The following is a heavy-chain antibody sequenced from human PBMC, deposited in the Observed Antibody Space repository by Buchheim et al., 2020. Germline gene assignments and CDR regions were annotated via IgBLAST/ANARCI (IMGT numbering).Heavy chain of an antibody. J-gene: IGHJ4*02. Sequence: EVQLLESGGGLVQPGGSLRLSCAASGFTFSSYAMSWVRQAPGKGLEWVSAISGSGGSTYYADSVKGRFTISRDNARNALYLQMDSLRPEDTAFYYCARDMSSGWTVNFDSWGQG. CDR1: GFTFSSYA. CDR2: ISGSGGST. D-gene: IGHD6-19*01. CDR3: ARDMSSGWTVNFDS. V-gene: IGHV3-23*01.